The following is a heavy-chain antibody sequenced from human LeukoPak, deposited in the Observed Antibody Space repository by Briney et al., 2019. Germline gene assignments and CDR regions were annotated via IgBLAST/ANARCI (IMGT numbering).Heavy chain of an antibody. Sequence: PGGSLRLSCAASGFTFNNYAMTCVRQAPGKGLEWVSAITNSGGSTYYADSVKGRFTIPRDNSKNILFLQMNSLRADDTAVYYCAKISVTLTRDYWGQGTLVTVSS. V-gene: IGHV3-23*01. CDR1: GFTFNNYA. D-gene: IGHD6-19*01. CDR3: AKISVTLTRDY. CDR2: ITNSGGST. J-gene: IGHJ4*02.